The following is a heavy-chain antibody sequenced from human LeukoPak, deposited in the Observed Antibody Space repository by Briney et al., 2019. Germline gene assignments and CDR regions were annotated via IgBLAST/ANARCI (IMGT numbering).Heavy chain of an antibody. D-gene: IGHD3-9*01. V-gene: IGHV1-69*04. J-gene: IGHJ4*02. CDR3: AAPTYYDILTGYHGSFDY. Sequence: EASVKVSCKASVGTFSSYAISWVRQAPGQGLEWMGRIIPILGIANYAQKFQGRVTITADKSTSTAYMELSSLRSEDTAVYYCAAPTYYDILTGYHGSFDYWGQGTLVTVSS. CDR1: VGTFSSYA. CDR2: IIPILGIA.